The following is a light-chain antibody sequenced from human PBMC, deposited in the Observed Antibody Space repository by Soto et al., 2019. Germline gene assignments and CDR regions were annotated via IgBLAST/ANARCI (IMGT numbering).Light chain of an antibody. CDR1: QDLDKW. J-gene: IGKJ1*01. V-gene: IGKV1-5*03. CDR3: QQYSIYWT. CDR2: RSS. Sequence: IVMSQSPSSLSASVGDRVTITCRASQDLDKWLAWYQQKPGKAPKLLIYRSSTLNQGLPSRFSGFGSGTEYILTINDLQPDDFATYYCQQYSIYWTFGQGTMVEIK.